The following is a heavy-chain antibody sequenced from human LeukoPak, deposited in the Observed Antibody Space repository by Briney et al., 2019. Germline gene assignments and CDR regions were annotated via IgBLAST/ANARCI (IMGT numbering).Heavy chain of an antibody. D-gene: IGHD4/OR15-4a*01. CDR3: ARESGADYGMDV. J-gene: IGHJ6*02. CDR1: GGSISSYY. Sequence: SETLSLTCTVSGGSISSYYWSWIRQPPGKGLEWIGYIYYSGSTNYNPSHKSRVTISVDTSKNQFSLKLSSVTAADTAVYYCARESGADYGMDVWGQGTTVTVSS. CDR2: IYYSGST. V-gene: IGHV4-59*01.